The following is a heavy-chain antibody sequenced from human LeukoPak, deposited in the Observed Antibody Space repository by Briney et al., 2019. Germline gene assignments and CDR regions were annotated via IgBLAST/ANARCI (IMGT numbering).Heavy chain of an antibody. V-gene: IGHV3-48*03. Sequence: GGSLRLSCAASGFTFSIYEMNWVRQAPGKGLEWVSYISSSRSNTIYYADSVKGRFTISRDDAKNSLYLQMNSLRAEDTAVYYCAILGHIVVVPAASGADAFDIWGQGTMVTVSS. CDR1: GFTFSIYE. CDR2: ISSSRSNTI. D-gene: IGHD2-2*01. CDR3: AILGHIVVVPAASGADAFDI. J-gene: IGHJ3*02.